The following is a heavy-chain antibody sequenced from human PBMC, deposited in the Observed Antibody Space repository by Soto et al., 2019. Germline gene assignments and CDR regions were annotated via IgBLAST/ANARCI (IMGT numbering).Heavy chain of an antibody. V-gene: IGHV3-21*01. D-gene: IGHD3-22*01. CDR2: ISSSSSYI. Sequence: GGSLRLSCAASGFTFSSYSMNWVRQAPGKGLEWVSSISSSSSYIYYADSVKGRFTISRDNAKNSLYLQMNSLRVEDTAVYYCARPFYYDSSGSHFDYWGQGTLVTVSS. CDR1: GFTFSSYS. CDR3: ARPFYYDSSGSHFDY. J-gene: IGHJ4*02.